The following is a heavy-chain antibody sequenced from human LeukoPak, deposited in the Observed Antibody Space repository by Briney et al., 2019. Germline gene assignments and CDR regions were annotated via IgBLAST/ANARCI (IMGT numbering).Heavy chain of an antibody. CDR2: SADGGDI. J-gene: IGHJ4*02. D-gene: IGHD3-22*01. CDR1: GFIFSNNI. V-gene: IGHV3-23*01. CDR3: AKDPPHSDRSIYSDNS. Sequence: GGSLRLSCAASGFIFSNNIMNWVRQAPGKGLEWVSVSADGGDIYYADSVDGRFTISRDNSKNTLHLQMDSLRAEDTAVYYCAKDPPHSDRSIYSDNSWGQGTLVTASS.